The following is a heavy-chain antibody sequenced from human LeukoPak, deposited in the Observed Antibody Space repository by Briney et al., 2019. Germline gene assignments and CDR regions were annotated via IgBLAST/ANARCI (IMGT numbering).Heavy chain of an antibody. CDR1: GGSFSGYY. V-gene: IGHV4-34*01. J-gene: IGHJ6*03. CDR2: INHSGST. D-gene: IGHD1-7*01. CDR3: ARGRKLLSYYYYYMDV. Sequence: SETLSLTCAVYGGSFSGYYWSWIRQPPGKGLEWIGEINHSGSTNYNPSLKSRVTISVDTSKNQFSLKLSSVTAADTAVYYCARGRKLLSYYYYYMDVWGKGTTATVSS.